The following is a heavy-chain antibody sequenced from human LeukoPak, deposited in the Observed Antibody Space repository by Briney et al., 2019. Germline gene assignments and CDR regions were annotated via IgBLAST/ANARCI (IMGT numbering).Heavy chain of an antibody. D-gene: IGHD3-10*01. CDR3: ATLFGWD. CDR1: GYSISSGYY. Sequence: SETLSLTCTVSGYSISSGYYWGWIRQPPGKGLEWIGYIYYSGSTNYNPSLKSRVTISVDTSKNQFSLKLSSVTAADTAVYYCATLFGWDWGQGTLVTVSS. J-gene: IGHJ4*02. CDR2: IYYSGST. V-gene: IGHV4-38-2*02.